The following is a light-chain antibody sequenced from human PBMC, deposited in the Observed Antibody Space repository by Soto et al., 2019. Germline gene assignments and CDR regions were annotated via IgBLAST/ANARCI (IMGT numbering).Light chain of an antibody. CDR1: QSISSY. CDR2: AGS. CDR3: QQSYSSPLT. J-gene: IGKJ4*01. V-gene: IGKV1-39*01. Sequence: DSQITQAPSSVSASVGERVTISCLASQSISSYLNWYQQKTGNAPKRLIYAGSSLQSGVPSRFSGSGSGTDVSLTISSLQPEDFATYYCQQSYSSPLTFGGGTKVDIK.